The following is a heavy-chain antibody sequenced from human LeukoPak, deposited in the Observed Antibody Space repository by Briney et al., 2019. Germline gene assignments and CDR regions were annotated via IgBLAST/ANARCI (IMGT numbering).Heavy chain of an antibody. J-gene: IGHJ4*02. Sequence: ASVKVSCKASGYTFTDYYIHWVRQAPGQGLEWMAWMNPNSGGTSYAQKFQGRVTMTRDTSISTAYMELSRLRSDDTAVYYCARVISRGYSYGYVLVYWGQGTLVTVSS. V-gene: IGHV1-2*02. D-gene: IGHD5-18*01. CDR3: ARVISRGYSYGYVLVY. CDR2: MNPNSGGT. CDR1: GYTFTDYY.